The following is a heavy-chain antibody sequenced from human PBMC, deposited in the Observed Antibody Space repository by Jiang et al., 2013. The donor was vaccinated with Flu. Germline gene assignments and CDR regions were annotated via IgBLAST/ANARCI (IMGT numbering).Heavy chain of an antibody. V-gene: IGHV4-61*02. CDR1: GGSISSGSYF. J-gene: IGHJ1*01. Sequence: TCTVSGGSISSGSYFWSWIRQPPEGLEWIGRIYTSGDTNYNPSLKSRVTISVDTSKNQFSLKLSSVTAADTAVYYCARSTVVAATLAAKYFQHWGQGTLVTVSS. CDR3: ARSTVVAATLAAKYFQH. D-gene: IGHD2-15*01. CDR2: IYTSGDT.